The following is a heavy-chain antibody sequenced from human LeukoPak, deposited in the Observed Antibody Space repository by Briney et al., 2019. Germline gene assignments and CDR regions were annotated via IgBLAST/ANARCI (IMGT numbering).Heavy chain of an antibody. CDR1: GYTFTSYG. CDR3: ARASYDSSDYEYFHH. J-gene: IGHJ1*01. D-gene: IGHD3-22*01. CDR2: INPNSGGT. Sequence: ASVKVSCKASGYTFTSYGISWVRQAPGQGLEWMGWINPNSGGTNYAQKFQGRVTMTRDSSISTAYMELSRLRSDDTAVYCARASYDSSDYEYFHHWGQGTLVTVSS. V-gene: IGHV1-2*02.